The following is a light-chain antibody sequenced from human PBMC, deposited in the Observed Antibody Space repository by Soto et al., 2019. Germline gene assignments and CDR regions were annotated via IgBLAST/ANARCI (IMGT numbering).Light chain of an antibody. CDR3: AVWDDSLKGCV. Sequence: QSVLTQPPSVSETPGQRVTISCSGSSSNIGSNTVNWYRQLPETAPKLLIYSNTQRPSGVPDRFSGSKSGTSASLAISGLQSGDEVDYYCAVWDDSLKGCVFGTGTKLPVL. V-gene: IGLV1-44*01. CDR2: SNT. J-gene: IGLJ1*01. CDR1: SSNIGSNT.